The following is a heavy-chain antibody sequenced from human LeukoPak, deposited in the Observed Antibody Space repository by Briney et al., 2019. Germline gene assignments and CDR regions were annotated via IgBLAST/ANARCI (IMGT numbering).Heavy chain of an antibody. CDR3: ARSRIAVAGNFDY. CDR1: GGSISSYY. J-gene: IGHJ4*02. Sequence: SETLSLTCTVSGGSISSYYWSWIRQPPGKGLEWIGYIYYSGSTNYNPSLKSRITISVDTSKNQFSLKLSSVTAADTAVYYCARSRIAVAGNFDYWGQGTLVTVSS. CDR2: IYYSGST. V-gene: IGHV4-59*01. D-gene: IGHD6-19*01.